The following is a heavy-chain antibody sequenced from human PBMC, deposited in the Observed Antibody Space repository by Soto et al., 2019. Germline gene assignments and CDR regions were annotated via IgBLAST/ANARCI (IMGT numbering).Heavy chain of an antibody. Sequence: QVQLQQWGAGLLKPSETLSLTCAVYGGSFSGYCWSWIRQPPGKGLEWIGEINHSGSNNYNPSLKSRVTISVDTYKNQFSLNLSSVTAADTAVYYCARGGKQLSSYWGQGTLVTVSS. D-gene: IGHD6-13*01. CDR1: GGSFSGYC. CDR2: INHSGSN. CDR3: ARGGKQLSSY. J-gene: IGHJ4*02. V-gene: IGHV4-34*01.